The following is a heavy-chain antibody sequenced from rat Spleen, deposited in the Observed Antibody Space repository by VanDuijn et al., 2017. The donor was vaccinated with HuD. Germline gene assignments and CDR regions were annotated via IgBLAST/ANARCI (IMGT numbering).Heavy chain of an antibody. J-gene: IGHJ2*01. CDR3: AVAGYGY. D-gene: IGHD4-3*01. CDR2: ISNDGGTT. Sequence: EVQLVESGGGLVQPGRSLKLSCVASGFTFSDYYMAWVRQAPKKGLEWVASISNDGGTTYYPDSVKGRFTISRDNAENTVYLQMNSLRSEDTATYYCAVAGYGYWGQGVMVTVSS. V-gene: IGHV5-22*01. CDR1: GFTFSDYY.